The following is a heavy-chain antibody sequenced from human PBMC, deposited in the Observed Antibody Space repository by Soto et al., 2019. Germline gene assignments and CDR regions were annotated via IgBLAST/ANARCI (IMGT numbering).Heavy chain of an antibody. Sequence: EVQLLESGGGLVQPGGSLRLSCAASGFTFSSYAMSWVRQAPGKGLEWVSAISGSGGSTYYADSVKGRFTISRDNSKNTLYLQMNSLRAEDTAVYYCAKDFRLPFGVPTGDAFDIWGQGTMVTVSS. CDR2: ISGSGGST. CDR3: AKDFRLPFGVPTGDAFDI. D-gene: IGHD3-3*01. CDR1: GFTFSSYA. J-gene: IGHJ3*02. V-gene: IGHV3-23*01.